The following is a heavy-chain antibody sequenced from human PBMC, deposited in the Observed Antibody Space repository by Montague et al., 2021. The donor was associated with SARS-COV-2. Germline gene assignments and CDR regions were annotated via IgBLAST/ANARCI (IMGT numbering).Heavy chain of an antibody. D-gene: IGHD2-15*01. V-gene: IGHV6-1*01. CDR2: TYYRSEWYS. CDR3: ARAERGSCGDGNCYQYFFNY. Sequence: CAISGDSVSTNSGTWNWVRLSSSRGLEWLGRTYYRSEWYSDYSVSVKRRISINPDTSKNQFSLQLNSVTPEDTAVYYCARAERGSCGDGNCYQYFFNYWGQGTLVTVSS. J-gene: IGHJ4*02. CDR1: GDSVSTNSGT.